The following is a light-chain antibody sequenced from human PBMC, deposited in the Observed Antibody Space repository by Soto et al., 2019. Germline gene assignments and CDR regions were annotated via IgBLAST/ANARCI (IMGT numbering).Light chain of an antibody. V-gene: IGLV1-40*01. J-gene: IGLJ3*02. Sequence: QSVLTQPPSVSGAPGQRVTISCTGSSSNIGAGYDVHWYQLLPGTAPKLLIYGDNNRPSGVPDRFSVSKSGTSASLAITGLQAEDEADYYCQSYDTSLSAVVFGGGTKLTVL. CDR3: QSYDTSLSAVV. CDR1: SSNIGAGYD. CDR2: GDN.